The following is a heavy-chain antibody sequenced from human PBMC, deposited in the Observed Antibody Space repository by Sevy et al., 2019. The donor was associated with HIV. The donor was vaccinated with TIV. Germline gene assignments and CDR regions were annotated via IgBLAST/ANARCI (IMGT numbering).Heavy chain of an antibody. Sequence: GGSLRLSCAASGFTFSSYAMSWVRQAPGKGLEWVSAISGSGGSTYYADSVKGRFTISRDNSKNTLYLQMNSLRAEDTAVYYCAKVGLAVADIGGWFDPWGQGTLVTVSS. CDR3: AKVGLAVADIGGWFDP. CDR1: GFTFSSYA. D-gene: IGHD6-19*01. J-gene: IGHJ5*02. V-gene: IGHV3-23*01. CDR2: ISGSGGST.